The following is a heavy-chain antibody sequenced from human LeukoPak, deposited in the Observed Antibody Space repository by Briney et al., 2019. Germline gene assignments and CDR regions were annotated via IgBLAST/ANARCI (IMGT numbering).Heavy chain of an antibody. CDR1: GFTFSGYG. J-gene: IGHJ3*02. CDR2: IRFDGSDK. D-gene: IGHD5/OR15-5a*01. CDR3: AGARGYSIMSTAYAFDI. V-gene: IGHV3-30*02. Sequence: TGGSLRLSCAASGFTFSGYGMHWVRQAPGKGLEWVAFIRFDGSDKYYADSVKGRFTTSRDNSKNTLYLQMNSLRAEDTAVYYCAGARGYSIMSTAYAFDIWGQGTMVTVSS.